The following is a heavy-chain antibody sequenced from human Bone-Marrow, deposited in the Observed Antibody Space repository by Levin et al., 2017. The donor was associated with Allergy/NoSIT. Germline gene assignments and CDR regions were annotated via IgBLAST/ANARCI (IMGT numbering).Heavy chain of an antibody. CDR1: GVSITNAAFF. CDR2: TYYNGDA. J-gene: IGHJ5*02. V-gene: IGHV4-30-4*01. Sequence: SQTLSLTCSVSGVSITNAAFFWTWVRQPPGKGLEWIGYTYYNGDAYYNPSLKSRVTMSIDTSGNQFSMNLGFVTVADTAVYYCARAGSSLKQLRLNWFDPWGQGTLVIVSS. D-gene: IGHD2-15*01. CDR3: ARAGSSLKQLRLNWFDP.